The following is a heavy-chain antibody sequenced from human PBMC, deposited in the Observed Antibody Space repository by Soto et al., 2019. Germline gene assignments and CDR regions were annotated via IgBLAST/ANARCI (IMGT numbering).Heavy chain of an antibody. V-gene: IGHV4-39*01. D-gene: IGHD3-16*02. J-gene: IGHJ4*02. CDR2: IYYSGST. Sequence: SETLSLTCTVSGGSISSSSYYWGWIRQPPGKGLEWIGSIYYSGSTYYNPSLKSRVTISVDTSKNQFSLKLSSVAAADTAVYYCARRVDDVWGSYRYSPYFDYWGQGTLVTVSS. CDR1: GGSISSSSYY. CDR3: ARRVDDVWGSYRYSPYFDY.